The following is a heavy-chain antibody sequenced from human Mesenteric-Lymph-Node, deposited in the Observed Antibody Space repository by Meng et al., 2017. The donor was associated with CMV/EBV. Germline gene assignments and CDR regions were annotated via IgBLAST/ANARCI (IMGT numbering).Heavy chain of an antibody. Sequence: GESLKISCAASGFTFSSYAMHWVRQAPGKGLEWVAVISYDGSNKYYADSVKGRFTISRDNYENTLYLQMNSLRAEDTAVYYCARPAFDIWGQGTMVTVSS. CDR2: ISYDGSNK. J-gene: IGHJ3*02. V-gene: IGHV3-30*04. CDR1: GFTFSSYA. CDR3: ARPAFDI.